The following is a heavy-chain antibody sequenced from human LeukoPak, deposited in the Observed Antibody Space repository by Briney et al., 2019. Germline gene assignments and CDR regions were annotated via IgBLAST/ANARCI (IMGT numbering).Heavy chain of an antibody. Sequence: ASVKVSCKASGGTFSSYAISWVRQAPGQRLEWMGRIIPILGIANYAQKFQGRVTITADKSTSTAYMELSSLRSEDTAVYYCARGYGPDAFDIWGQGTMVTVSS. D-gene: IGHD3-10*01. CDR1: GGTFSSYA. J-gene: IGHJ3*02. V-gene: IGHV1-69*04. CDR3: ARGYGPDAFDI. CDR2: IIPILGIA.